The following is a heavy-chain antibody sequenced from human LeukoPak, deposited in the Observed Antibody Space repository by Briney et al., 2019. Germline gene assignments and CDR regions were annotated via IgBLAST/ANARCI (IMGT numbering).Heavy chain of an antibody. V-gene: IGHV3-7*01. Sequence: GGSLRLSCAASGFTFSSNWMTWVRQAPGKGLEWVANIKQDGSEKYYVDSVKGRFTISRDNAKNSVYLQMNSLRVEDTAVYYCARLWQIAYWGQGTLVTVSS. CDR2: IKQDGSEK. D-gene: IGHD2-21*01. J-gene: IGHJ4*02. CDR1: GFTFSSNW. CDR3: ARLWQIAY.